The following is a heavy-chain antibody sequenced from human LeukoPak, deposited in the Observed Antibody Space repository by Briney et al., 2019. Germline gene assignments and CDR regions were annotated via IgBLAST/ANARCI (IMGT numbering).Heavy chain of an antibody. V-gene: IGHV1-18*01. Sequence: ASVTLSFKSSGYTFTSYGISRVRQPPGPGFEWMGWISAYNGSTNYAQKLQGRVTMTTDTSTSTAYMELRSLRSDDTAVYYCAGSLRDSSGYWAFDIWGQGTMVTVSS. CDR1: GYTFTSYG. J-gene: IGHJ3*02. CDR3: AGSLRDSSGYWAFDI. CDR2: ISAYNGST. D-gene: IGHD3-22*01.